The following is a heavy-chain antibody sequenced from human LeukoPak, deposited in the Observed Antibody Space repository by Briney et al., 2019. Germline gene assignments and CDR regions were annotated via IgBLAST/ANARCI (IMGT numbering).Heavy chain of an antibody. D-gene: IGHD5-18*01. J-gene: IGHJ4*02. CDR3: ARHTAGYSFAYPFDY. Sequence: SGTLSLTCTVSGVPVNSYYWSWIRQPPGKGLEWIAYVYYSGSTNSNPSLKSRVTMSVDTSKNQFSLKLSSVTAADTAVYYCARHTAGYSFAYPFDYWGQGTLVTVSS. CDR2: VYYSGST. CDR1: GVPVNSYY. V-gene: IGHV4-59*02.